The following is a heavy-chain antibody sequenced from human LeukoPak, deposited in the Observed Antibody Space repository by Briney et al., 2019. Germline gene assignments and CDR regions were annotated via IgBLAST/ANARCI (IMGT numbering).Heavy chain of an antibody. CDR3: ARGRRPNYFDY. J-gene: IGHJ4*02. V-gene: IGHV1-69*13. CDR1: GGTFNSYA. Sequence: GASVKVSCKASGGTFNSYAISWVRQAPGQGLEWMGGIIPIFGTANYAQKFQGRVTITADESTSTAYMELSSLRSEDMAVYYCARGRRPNYFDYWGQGTLVTVSS. CDR2: IIPIFGTA. D-gene: IGHD6-25*01.